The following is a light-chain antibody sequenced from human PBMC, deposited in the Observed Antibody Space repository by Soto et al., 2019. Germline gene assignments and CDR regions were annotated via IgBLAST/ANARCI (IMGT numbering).Light chain of an antibody. CDR1: SSDVGGYNY. Sequence: QSALTQPASVSGSPGQSITISWTGTSSDVGGYNYVSWYQQHPGKAPKLMIYEVSNRPSGVSNRFSGSKSGNTASLTISGLQAEDEADYYCSSYTSSSTDVVFGGGTKLTVL. J-gene: IGLJ2*01. V-gene: IGLV2-14*01. CDR3: SSYTSSSTDVV. CDR2: EVS.